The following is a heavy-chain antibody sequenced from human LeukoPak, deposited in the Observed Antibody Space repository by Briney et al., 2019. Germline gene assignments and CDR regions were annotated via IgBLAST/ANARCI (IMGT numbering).Heavy chain of an antibody. V-gene: IGHV3-30*14. CDR3: ARDVAYCGGDCSSHFDY. CDR2: ISYDGSNK. Sequence: GGSLRLSCAASGFTFSSYAMHWVRQAPGKGLEWVAVISYDGSNKYYADSVKGRFTISRDNSKNTLYLQMNSLRAEDTAVYYCARDVAYCGGDCSSHFDYWGQGTLVTVSS. D-gene: IGHD2-21*02. J-gene: IGHJ4*02. CDR1: GFTFSSYA.